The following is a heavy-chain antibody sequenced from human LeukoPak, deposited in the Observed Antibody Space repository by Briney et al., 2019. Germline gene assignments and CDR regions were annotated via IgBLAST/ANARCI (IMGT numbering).Heavy chain of an antibody. Sequence: GGSLRLSCAASGLTFSNAWISWGLQAPGKGAEWVGRIKSKTDGGTTDYAAPVKGRSTISSDDSKNTLYLQMNSLKTEDTAVYYCTTDITMIVVDNYWGQGTLVTVSS. J-gene: IGHJ4*02. V-gene: IGHV3-15*01. CDR3: TTDITMIVVDNY. CDR2: IKSKTDGGTT. CDR1: GLTFSNAW. D-gene: IGHD3-22*01.